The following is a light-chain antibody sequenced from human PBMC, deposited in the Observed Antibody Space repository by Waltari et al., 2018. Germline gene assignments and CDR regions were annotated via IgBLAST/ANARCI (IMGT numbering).Light chain of an antibody. J-gene: IGKJ5*01. CDR3: QQYENLPLT. Sequence: DIQMTQTPSSLSASVGDRVTISCQASQDINNYLTWYQQKQGKAPKLLIYDASNLEIGVPSRFSGGGSGTDFTFIITSLQPEDIATYYCQQYENLPLTFGQGTRLEI. V-gene: IGKV1-33*01. CDR2: DAS. CDR1: QDINNY.